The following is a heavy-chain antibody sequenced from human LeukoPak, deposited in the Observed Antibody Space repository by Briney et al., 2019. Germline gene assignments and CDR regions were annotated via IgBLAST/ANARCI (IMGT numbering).Heavy chain of an antibody. CDR3: AYSSSSLRLWFDP. V-gene: IGHV1-69*04. J-gene: IGHJ5*02. D-gene: IGHD6-6*01. CDR1: GGTFSSYA. Sequence: ASVKVSCKASGGTFSSYAISWVRQAPGQGLEWMGRIIPILGIANYAQKFQGRVAITADKSTSTAYMELSSLRSEDTAVYYCAYSSSSLRLWFDPWGQGTLVTVPS. CDR2: IIPILGIA.